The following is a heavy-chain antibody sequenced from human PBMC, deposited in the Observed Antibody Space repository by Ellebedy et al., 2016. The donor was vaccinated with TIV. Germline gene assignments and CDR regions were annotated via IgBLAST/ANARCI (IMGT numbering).Heavy chain of an antibody. CDR1: SGSVSSVSYY. CDR2: VFYSGST. D-gene: IGHD1-26*01. CDR3: ARVVGDRATGQRYYFDY. J-gene: IGHJ4*02. Sequence: SETLSLTXTVSSGSVSSVSYYWSWIRQPPGKGLEWIGYVFYSGSTNYNPSLKSRVTLSVDTSKNQFSLKLSSVTAADTAVYYCARVVGDRATGQRYYFDYWGQGTLVAVSS. V-gene: IGHV4-61*01.